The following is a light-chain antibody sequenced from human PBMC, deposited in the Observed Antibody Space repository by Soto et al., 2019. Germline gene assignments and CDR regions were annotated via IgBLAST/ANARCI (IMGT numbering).Light chain of an antibody. Sequence: IQLTQSPSSLSASVGDRVIMTCRASQGISSYLAWYQQKPGKAPTLLIYAASTLETGVPSRFSGSGSGTDFTLTISSLQPEDFATYYCQQLNIYPFTFGPGTKVDIK. V-gene: IGKV1-9*01. CDR3: QQLNIYPFT. J-gene: IGKJ3*01. CDR1: QGISSY. CDR2: AAS.